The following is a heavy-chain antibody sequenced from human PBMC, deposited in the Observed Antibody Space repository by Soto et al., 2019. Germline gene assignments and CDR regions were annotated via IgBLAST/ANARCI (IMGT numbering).Heavy chain of an antibody. CDR1: GYSFTSYW. V-gene: IGHV5-51*01. J-gene: IGHJ6*02. Sequence: HGESLKISCKGSGYSFTSYWIGWVRQMPGKGLEWMGIIYPGDSDTRYSPSFQGQVTISADKSISTAYLQWSSLKASDTAMYYCARSGESSSSPGYYYGMDVWGQGTTVTVSS. D-gene: IGHD6-6*01. CDR2: IYPGDSDT. CDR3: ARSGESSSSPGYYYGMDV.